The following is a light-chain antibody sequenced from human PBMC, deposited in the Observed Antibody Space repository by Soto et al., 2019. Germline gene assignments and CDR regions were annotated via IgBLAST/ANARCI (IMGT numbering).Light chain of an antibody. CDR2: EGS. V-gene: IGLV2-23*01. Sequence: QSALTQPASVSGSPGQSITISSTGTSSDVGSYNLVSWYQQHPGKAPKLMIYEGSKRPSGVSNRFSGSKSGNTASLTISGLQAEDEADYYCCSYAGSSTSVFGGGTKLTV. J-gene: IGLJ2*01. CDR3: CSYAGSSTSV. CDR1: SSDVGSYNL.